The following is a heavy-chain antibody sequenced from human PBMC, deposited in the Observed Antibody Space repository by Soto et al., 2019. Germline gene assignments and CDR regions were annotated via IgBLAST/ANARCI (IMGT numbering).Heavy chain of an antibody. Sequence: QVQLVESGGRVVQPGRSLRLSCSASGFTFSAYTMHWVRQAPGKGLECVAAISNAGLNIHFADSVKGRFTISRDNSKNTLYLQMNSLRPEDSALYYCSSQWCLTVAPPGYWGQGTLVTVSS. CDR1: GFTFSAYT. CDR3: SSQWCLTVAPPGY. J-gene: IGHJ4*02. D-gene: IGHD6-19*01. CDR2: ISNAGLNI. V-gene: IGHV3-30-3*01.